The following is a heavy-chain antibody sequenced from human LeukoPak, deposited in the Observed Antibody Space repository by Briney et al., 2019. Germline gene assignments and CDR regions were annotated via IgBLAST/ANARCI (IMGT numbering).Heavy chain of an antibody. CDR2: AYTTTT. CDR3: ARRNIRGYNSFNI. Sequence: SETLSLTCTVSGGSISTYYWSWIRQAPGAGLRWLGYAYTTTTNYNSSLKRRVTISADTSKNQFSLRLSSVTAADTAVYYCARRNIRGYNSFNIWGQGTMVTVSS. V-gene: IGHV4-4*08. D-gene: IGHD3-22*01. CDR1: GGSISTYY. J-gene: IGHJ3*02.